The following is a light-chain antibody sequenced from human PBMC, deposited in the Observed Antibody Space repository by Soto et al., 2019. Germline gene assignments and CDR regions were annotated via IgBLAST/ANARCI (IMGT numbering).Light chain of an antibody. Sequence: DIEMTQSPSSVSASVGDRVSISCRASQGISSWLAWYQQKPGRAPKLLIYTGSSLQSGVPSRYSGSGSGTDFTLTISNLQAEDVGTYYCQQANSFPLTFGGGTKVEIK. V-gene: IGKV1-12*01. J-gene: IGKJ4*01. CDR1: QGISSW. CDR3: QQANSFPLT. CDR2: TGS.